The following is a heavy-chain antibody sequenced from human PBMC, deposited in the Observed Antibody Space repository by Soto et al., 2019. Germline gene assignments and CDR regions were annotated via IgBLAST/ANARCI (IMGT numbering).Heavy chain of an antibody. Sequence: QLQLQESGSGLVKPSQTLSLTCAVSGGSISSGGYSWSWIRQPPGKGLEGIGYIYHSGSTYYNPSLKRRVTIPGASSKNQFSLMLRSVTAADTAVYYCARENSSVGRGFDPWGQGTLVTVSS. J-gene: IGHJ5*02. CDR2: IYHSGST. V-gene: IGHV4-30-2*01. CDR1: GGSISSGGYS. CDR3: ARENSSVGRGFDP. D-gene: IGHD6-25*01.